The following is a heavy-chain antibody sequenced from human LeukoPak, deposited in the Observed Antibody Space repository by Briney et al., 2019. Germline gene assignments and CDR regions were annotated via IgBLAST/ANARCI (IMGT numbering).Heavy chain of an antibody. CDR2: IYTSGST. CDR1: GGSISSYY. J-gene: IGHJ6*03. V-gene: IGHV4-4*07. D-gene: IGHD4-17*01. CDR3: AKDSEDDYGDYGNVYYMDV. Sequence: SETLSLTCTVSGGSISSYYWSWIRQPAGKGLEWIGRIYTSGSTNYNPSLKSRVTMSVDTSKNQFSLKLSSVTAADTAVYYCAKDSEDDYGDYGNVYYMDVWGKGTTVTVSS.